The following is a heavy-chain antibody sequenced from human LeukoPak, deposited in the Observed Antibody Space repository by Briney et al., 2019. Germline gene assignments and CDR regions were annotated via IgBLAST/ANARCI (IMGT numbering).Heavy chain of an antibody. CDR2: INPYDGNT. V-gene: IGHV1-18*01. D-gene: IGHD3-16*01. CDR1: GYTFTNYD. Sequence: GASVTVPCQASGYTFTNYDLSWVRQAPGQRLEWMGWINPYDGNTNYAHILQGRVTMITETSTSTAYMELRSLRSDDTAVYYCARGGGGWYFDLWGRGTLVAVSS. CDR3: ARGGGGWYFDL. J-gene: IGHJ2*01.